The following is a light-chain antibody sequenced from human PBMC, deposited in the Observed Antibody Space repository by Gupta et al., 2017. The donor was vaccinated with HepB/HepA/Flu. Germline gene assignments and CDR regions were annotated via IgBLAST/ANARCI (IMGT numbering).Light chain of an antibody. CDR1: QSLLSSADNMNY. CDR2: WAS. J-gene: IGKJ1*01. Sequence: DIVMAQSPDSLAVSLGERATINCKPSQSLLSSADNMNYLAWFQQKPGQPPKMLFYWASSRESGVPDRFSDSGSGTDFTLTIAGLQAEDAAVYYCQQYDNSPQTFGQGTKVEIK. V-gene: IGKV4-1*01. CDR3: QQYDNSPQT.